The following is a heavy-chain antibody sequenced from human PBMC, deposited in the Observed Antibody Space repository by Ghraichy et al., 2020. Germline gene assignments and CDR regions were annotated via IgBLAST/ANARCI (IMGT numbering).Heavy chain of an antibody. V-gene: IGHV3-74*01. CDR2: INSDGSST. CDR1: GFTFSSYW. D-gene: IGHD3-22*01. J-gene: IGHJ3*02. CDR3: AREGLITMIVVVEDAFDI. Sequence: GGSLRLSCADSGFTFSSYWMHWVRQAPGKGLVWDSRINSDGSSTSYADSVKGRFTISRDNAKNTLYLQMNSLRAEDTAVYYCAREGLITMIVVVEDAFDIWGQGTMVTVSS.